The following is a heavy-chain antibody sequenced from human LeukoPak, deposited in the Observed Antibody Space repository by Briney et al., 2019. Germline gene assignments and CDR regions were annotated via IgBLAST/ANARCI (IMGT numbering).Heavy chain of an antibody. CDR2: INPNSDGT. Sequence: ASVKVSCKTSGYTFTGYYIYWVRQAPGQGPEWMGWINPNSDGTNYAQNFQGRVTMTSDTSITTVYMELSSLTSDDTAVYYCARDLFGGPLGESRGGYFDYWGQGTLVTVSS. V-gene: IGHV1-2*02. CDR3: ARDLFGGPLGESRGGYFDY. J-gene: IGHJ4*02. CDR1: GYTFTGYY. D-gene: IGHD3-10*01.